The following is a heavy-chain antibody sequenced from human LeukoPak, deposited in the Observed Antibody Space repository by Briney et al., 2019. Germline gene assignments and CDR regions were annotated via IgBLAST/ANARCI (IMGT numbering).Heavy chain of an antibody. CDR3: ARDWRYSYGF. Sequence: PSETLSLTCAVYGGSFSGYYWSWIRQPPGKGLEWIGEINHSGSTNYNPSLKSRVTISVDTSKNQFSLKLSSVTAADTAVYYCARDWRYSYGFWGQGTLVTVSS. V-gene: IGHV4-34*01. J-gene: IGHJ4*02. D-gene: IGHD5-18*01. CDR1: GGSFSGYY. CDR2: INHSGST.